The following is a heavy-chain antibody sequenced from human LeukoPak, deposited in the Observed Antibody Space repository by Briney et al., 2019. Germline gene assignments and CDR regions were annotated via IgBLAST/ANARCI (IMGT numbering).Heavy chain of an antibody. J-gene: IGHJ5*02. V-gene: IGHV4-39*07. CDR3: ARSGYYGSGSYYPRNWFDP. Sequence: SETLSLTCTVSGASITSNTYFWDWIRQPPGKGLEWIGEINHTGSTNYSPSLNSRITISVDTPKTPFSLKLSSVTAADTAVYYCARSGYYGSGSYYPRNWFDPWGQGTLVTVSS. CDR1: GASITSNTYF. CDR2: INHTGST. D-gene: IGHD3-10*01.